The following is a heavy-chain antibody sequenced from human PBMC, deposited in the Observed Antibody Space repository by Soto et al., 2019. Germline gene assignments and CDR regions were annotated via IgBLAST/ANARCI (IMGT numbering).Heavy chain of an antibody. CDR2: IYYSGST. J-gene: IGHJ6*02. Sequence: SETLSLTCTVAGGSISSYYWSWIRQPPGKGLEWNGYIYYSGSTNYNPSLKSRVTISVDTSKNQFSLKLSSVTAADTAVYYCASDRRVSSGYPIADVCGRGTTVTISS. CDR3: ASDRRVSSGYPIADV. D-gene: IGHD3-22*01. V-gene: IGHV4-59*01. CDR1: GGSISSYY.